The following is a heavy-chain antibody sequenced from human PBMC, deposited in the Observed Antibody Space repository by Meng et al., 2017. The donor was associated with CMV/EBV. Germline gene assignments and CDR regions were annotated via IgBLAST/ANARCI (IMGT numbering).Heavy chain of an antibody. V-gene: IGHV3-48*04. CDR2: ISSSSSTI. J-gene: IGHJ4*02. CDR1: GFTFSSYS. CDR3: ARLYCSSTSCYAFDY. D-gene: IGHD2-2*01. Sequence: GGSLRLSCAASGFTFSSYSMNWVRQAPGKGLEWVSYISSSSSTIYYADSVKGRFTISRDNAKNSLYLQMNSLRAEDTAVYYCARLYCSSTSCYAFDYWGQGTLVTVSS.